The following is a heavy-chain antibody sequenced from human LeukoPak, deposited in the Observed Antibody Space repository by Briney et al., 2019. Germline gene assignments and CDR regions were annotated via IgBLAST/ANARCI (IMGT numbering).Heavy chain of an antibody. CDR2: ISGGGDYI. D-gene: IGHD3-10*01. CDR1: GFTFTSYA. Sequence: GGSLRLSCVASGFTFTSYAMTWVRQAPGKGLEWVSAISGGGDYIYYGDSVKGRFTSSRDNSKSTLYLQMRNLRAEDTAVYYCTVYYYDGGNYHPTDHWGQGTLVTVSS. CDR3: TVYYYDGGNYHPTDH. V-gene: IGHV3-23*01. J-gene: IGHJ4*02.